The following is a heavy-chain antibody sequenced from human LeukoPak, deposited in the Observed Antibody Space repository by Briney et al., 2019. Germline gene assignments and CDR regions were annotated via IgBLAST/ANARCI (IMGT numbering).Heavy chain of an antibody. D-gene: IGHD1-1*01. V-gene: IGHV3-23*01. CDR1: GFTFSSYA. J-gene: IGHJ4*02. Sequence: GGSLRLSCAASGFTFSSYAMSWVRQAPGKGLEWVSSISNSGDSTHYADSVKGRFTISRDNSENTVYLQMNSPRADDTAVYYCANNWNMDCWGQGTLVTVSS. CDR2: ISNSGDST. CDR3: ANNWNMDC.